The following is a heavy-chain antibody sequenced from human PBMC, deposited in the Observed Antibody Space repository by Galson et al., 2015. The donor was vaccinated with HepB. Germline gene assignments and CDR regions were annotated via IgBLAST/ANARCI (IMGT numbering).Heavy chain of an antibody. CDR2: INAGNGST. J-gene: IGHJ6*02. CDR3: ASGYNWNHGAYYYYGMDV. Sequence: SVKVSCKASGYTFTSYAMHWVRQAPGQRLEWMGWINAGNGSTKYSQKFQGRVTITRDTSASTAYMELSSLRSEDTAVYYCASGYNWNHGAYYYYGMDVWGQGTTVTVSS. D-gene: IGHD1-14*01. V-gene: IGHV1-3*01. CDR1: GYTFTSYA.